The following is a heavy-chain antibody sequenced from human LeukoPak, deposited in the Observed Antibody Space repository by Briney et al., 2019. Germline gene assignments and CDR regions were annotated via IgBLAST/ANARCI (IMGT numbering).Heavy chain of an antibody. CDR3: ARDPTVRGYKHFDY. J-gene: IGHJ4*02. Sequence: ASVKVSCKGSRYTLTDYDINWVRQAPGEGLEWMGRISPSSGATNYAQTFQGRVAMTRDTSMNTVYLELTALRSDDTAVYYCARDPTVRGYKHFDYWGQGSLVGVSS. CDR1: RYTLTDYD. V-gene: IGHV1-2*06. D-gene: IGHD5-24*01. CDR2: ISPSSGAT.